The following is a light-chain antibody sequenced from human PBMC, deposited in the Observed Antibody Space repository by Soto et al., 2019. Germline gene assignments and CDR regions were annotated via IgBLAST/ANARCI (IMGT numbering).Light chain of an antibody. Sequence: DITLNESPSNLSASVGDRVTITCRASQSISRWLAWYQQKPGKAPKLLIYQASTLEAGVPSRFSGTGSGTEFTLTISSLQPYDFATYYCQQYNAAFGQGTRLEIK. CDR3: QQYNAA. CDR2: QAS. CDR1: QSISRW. V-gene: IGKV1-5*03. J-gene: IGKJ5*01.